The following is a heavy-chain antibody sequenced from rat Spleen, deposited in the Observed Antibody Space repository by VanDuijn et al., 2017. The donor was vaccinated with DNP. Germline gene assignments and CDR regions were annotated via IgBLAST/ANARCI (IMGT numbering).Heavy chain of an antibody. CDR2: ISPSGGST. V-gene: IGHV5-19*01. CDR1: GFTFSNYG. D-gene: IGHD1-1*01. Sequence: EVQLVESGGGLVQPGRSLKLSCAASGFTFSNYGMHWIRQAPTKGLEWVASISPSGGSTYYRDSVKGRFTISRENTKSTLYLQMDSLRSEDTATYYCARRGYSEYYFDYWGQGVMVTVSS. CDR3: ARRGYSEYYFDY. J-gene: IGHJ2*01.